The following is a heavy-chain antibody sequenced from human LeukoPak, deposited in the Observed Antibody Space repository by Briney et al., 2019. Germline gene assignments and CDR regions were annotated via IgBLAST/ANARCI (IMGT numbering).Heavy chain of an antibody. D-gene: IGHD3-10*01. V-gene: IGHV3-30*18. CDR2: ISHDGSYE. J-gene: IGHJ4*02. Sequence: GGSLRLSCAGSGFTFSSFGMHWVRQAPGKGLEWVAVISHDGSYEDYADSMKGRFTISRDTSKNTLYLQMNSLRAEDTAVYYCAKDGLWFGDLTYFHYWVQGVLVPVS. CDR3: AKDGLWFGDLTYFHY. CDR1: GFTFSSFG.